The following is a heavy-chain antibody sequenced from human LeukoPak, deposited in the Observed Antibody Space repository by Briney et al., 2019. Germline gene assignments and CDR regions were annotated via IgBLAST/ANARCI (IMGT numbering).Heavy chain of an antibody. J-gene: IGHJ6*02. V-gene: IGHV3-23*01. D-gene: IGHD2-2*01. CDR1: GFTFSSYA. Sequence: EGSLRLSCAASGFTFSSYAMSWVRQASGKGLEWVSAISGSGGSTYYADSVKGRFTISRDNSKNTLYLQMNSLRAEDTAVYYCAKYGHCSSTSCLSVYYYYGMDVWGQGTTVTVSS. CDR3: AKYGHCSSTSCLSVYYYYGMDV. CDR2: ISGSGGST.